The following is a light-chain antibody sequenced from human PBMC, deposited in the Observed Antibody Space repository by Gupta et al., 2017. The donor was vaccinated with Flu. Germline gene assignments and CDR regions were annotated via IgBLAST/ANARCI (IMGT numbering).Light chain of an antibody. J-gene: IGKJ3*01. V-gene: IGKV4-1*01. Sequence: DIVMTQSPDSLPVSLGERATINCKSSQRVLYSSNNKNYLAWYQQKPAQPPKLLIYWASTRESGVPDRFSGSGYGTDFTLTISSLQAEDVAVYYCKQYYSKVTFGHGTQVDIK. CDR1: QRVLYSSNNKNY. CDR2: WAS. CDR3: KQYYSKVT.